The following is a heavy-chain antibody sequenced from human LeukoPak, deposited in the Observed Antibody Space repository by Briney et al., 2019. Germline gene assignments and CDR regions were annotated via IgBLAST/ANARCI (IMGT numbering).Heavy chain of an antibody. Sequence: GGSLRLSCAASGFTFSSYAMSWVRQAPGKGLEWVSAISGSGGSTYYADSVKGRFTISRDNSKNTLYLQMNSLRAEDAAVYYCAKDRNRMYYFDYWGQGTLVTVSS. V-gene: IGHV3-23*01. CDR1: GFTFSSYA. D-gene: IGHD1-14*01. J-gene: IGHJ4*02. CDR2: ISGSGGST. CDR3: AKDRNRMYYFDY.